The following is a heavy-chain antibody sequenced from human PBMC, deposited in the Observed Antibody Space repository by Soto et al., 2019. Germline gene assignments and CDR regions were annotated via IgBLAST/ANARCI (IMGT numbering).Heavy chain of an antibody. V-gene: IGHV4-30-2*01. Sequence: SETLSLTCAVSGGSISSGGYSWSWIRQPPGKGLEWIGYIYHSGSTYYNPSLKSRVTISVDTSKNQFSLNLTSVTAADTAVYYCARLGGYYQAFDQWGQGSLVTVSS. D-gene: IGHD3-22*01. J-gene: IGHJ4*02. CDR1: GGSISSGGYS. CDR3: ARLGGYYQAFDQ. CDR2: IYHSGST.